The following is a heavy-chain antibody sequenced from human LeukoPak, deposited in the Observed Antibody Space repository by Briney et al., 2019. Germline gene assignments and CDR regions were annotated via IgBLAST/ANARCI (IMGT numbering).Heavy chain of an antibody. J-gene: IGHJ6*02. CDR2: ISWNSGSI. CDR3: AKAMGYSPDYYYYGMDV. CDR1: GFTFDDYA. Sequence: PGGSLRLSCAASGFTFDDYAMHWVRQAPGKGLEWVSGISWNSGSIGYADSVKGRFTISRDNAKNSLYLQMNSLRAEDTALYYCAKAMGYSPDYYYYGMDVWGQGTTVTVSS. V-gene: IGHV3-9*01. D-gene: IGHD5-18*01.